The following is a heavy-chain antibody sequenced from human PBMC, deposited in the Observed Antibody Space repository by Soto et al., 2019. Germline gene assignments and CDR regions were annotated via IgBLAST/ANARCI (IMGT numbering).Heavy chain of an antibody. V-gene: IGHV3-21*01. Sequence: ESGGGLVKPGGSLRLSCAASGFTFSSYSMNWVRQAPGKGLEWVSSISSSSTYTYYADSVKGRFTISRDNAKNSLYLQMNILRVEDTAVYYCAGGYSGYDYASLDYWGQGTLVTVSS. J-gene: IGHJ4*02. CDR3: AGGYSGYDYASLDY. CDR2: ISSSSTYT. CDR1: GFTFSSYS. D-gene: IGHD5-12*01.